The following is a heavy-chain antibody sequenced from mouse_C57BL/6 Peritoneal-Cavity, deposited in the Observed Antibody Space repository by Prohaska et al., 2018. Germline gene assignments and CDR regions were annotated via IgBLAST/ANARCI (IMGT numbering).Heavy chain of an antibody. CDR2: ITPYNGGT. V-gene: IGHV1-26*01. J-gene: IGHJ3*01. D-gene: IGHD2-3*01. CDR3: ARGGYYPAWFAY. Sequence: HGKSLEWIGDITPYNGGTSYNQKFKGKAKLTVDKSSSTAYMELRSLTSEDSAVYYCARGGYYPAWFAYWGQGTLVTVSA.